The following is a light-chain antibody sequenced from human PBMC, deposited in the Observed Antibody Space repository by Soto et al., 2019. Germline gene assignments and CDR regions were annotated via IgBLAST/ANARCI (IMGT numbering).Light chain of an antibody. CDR3: QQRSNWPLT. CDR2: GAS. Sequence: EIVLTQSPGTLSLSPGERATLSCRASQSVSSSYLAWYHQKPGQAPRLLIYGASNRATGIPARFNGSGSGTDFTLTVSSLGPVDFAVYYCQQRSNWPLTFGGGTKVEIK. V-gene: IGKV3D-20*02. CDR1: QSVSSSY. J-gene: IGKJ4*01.